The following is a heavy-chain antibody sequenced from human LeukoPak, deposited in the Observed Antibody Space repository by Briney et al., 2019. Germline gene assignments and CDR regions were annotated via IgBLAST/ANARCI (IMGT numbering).Heavy chain of an antibody. CDR3: ARDDGTNSSSWYPDY. D-gene: IGHD6-13*01. J-gene: IGHJ4*02. CDR2: ISYDGSNK. Sequence: PGGSLRLSCAASGFTFSSYGMHWVRQAPGKGLEWVAVISYDGSNKYYADSVKGRFTISRDNAKNSLYLQMNSLRAEDTAVYYCARDDGTNSSSWYPDYWGQGTLVTVSS. V-gene: IGHV3-30*03. CDR1: GFTFSSYG.